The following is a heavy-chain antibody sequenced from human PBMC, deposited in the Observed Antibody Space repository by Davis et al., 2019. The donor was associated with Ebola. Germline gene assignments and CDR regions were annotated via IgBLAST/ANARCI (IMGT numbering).Heavy chain of an antibody. CDR3: ARDLGPMGFWSGYYSPYYYYYMDV. Sequence: ASVKVSCKASGYTFTSYDINWVRQATGQGLEWTGWMNPNSGNTGYAQKFQGRVTMTRNTSIRTAYMELRSLRSDDTAVYYCARDLGPMGFWSGYYSPYYYYYMDVWGKGTTVTVSS. J-gene: IGHJ6*03. D-gene: IGHD3-3*01. CDR1: GYTFTSYD. CDR2: MNPNSGNT. V-gene: IGHV1-8*01.